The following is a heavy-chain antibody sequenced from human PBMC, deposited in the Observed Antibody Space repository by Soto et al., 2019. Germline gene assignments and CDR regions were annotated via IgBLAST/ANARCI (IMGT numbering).Heavy chain of an antibody. CDR1: GGSFSGYY. V-gene: IGHV4-34*01. CDR3: ARGGQKQLVRLVWFDR. J-gene: IGHJ5*02. Sequence: PSETLSLTCAVYGGSFSGYYWSWIRQPPGKGLEWIGEINHSGSTNYNPSLKSRVTISVDTSKNQFSLKLSSVTAADTAVYYCARGGQKQLVRLVWFDRWGQGTLVTVSS. CDR2: INHSGST. D-gene: IGHD6-13*01.